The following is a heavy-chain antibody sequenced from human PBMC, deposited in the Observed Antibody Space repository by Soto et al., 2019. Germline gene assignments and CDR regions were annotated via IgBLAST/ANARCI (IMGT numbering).Heavy chain of an antibody. Sequence: DVQLVESGGGLVQPGRSLRLSCAASGFTFADFAMHWVRQAPGKGLEWVSGISWDSGSIDYADSVKGRFTISRDNAKNTLYLQLHSLRAEDTALYYCAKEQMWGGDSTSYYFDFWGQGTLVTVSS. CDR2: ISWDSGSI. CDR3: AKEQMWGGDSTSYYFDF. D-gene: IGHD6-6*01. V-gene: IGHV3-9*01. CDR1: GFTFADFA. J-gene: IGHJ4*02.